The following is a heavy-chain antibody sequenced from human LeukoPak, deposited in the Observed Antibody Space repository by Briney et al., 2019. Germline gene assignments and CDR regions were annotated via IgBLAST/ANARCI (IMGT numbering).Heavy chain of an antibody. J-gene: IGHJ4*02. CDR1: GGSFSGYY. CDR3: AEHEYGDLKDFDY. V-gene: IGHV4-34*01. Sequence: SSETLSLTCAVYGGSFSGYYWSWIRQPPGKGLEWIGEINHSGSTNYNPSLKSRVTISVDTSKNQFSLKLSSVTAADTAVYYCAEHEYGDLKDFDYWGQGTLVTVST. CDR2: INHSGST. D-gene: IGHD4/OR15-4a*01.